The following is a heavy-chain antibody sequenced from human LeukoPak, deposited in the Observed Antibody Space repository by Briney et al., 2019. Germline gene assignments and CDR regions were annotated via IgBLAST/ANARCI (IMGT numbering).Heavy chain of an antibody. CDR2: ITESGGGT. J-gene: IGHJ4*02. V-gene: IGHV3-23*01. CDR1: GFTFNNFA. CDR3: TKDWSSSY. Sequence: AGSLRLSCAASGFTFNNFAMTWVRQAPGKGLQWVSAITESGGGTYYADPVKGRYAISRDNSKNMLYLQMNRLRAEDSAVYYCTKDWSSSYWGQGALVTVSS.